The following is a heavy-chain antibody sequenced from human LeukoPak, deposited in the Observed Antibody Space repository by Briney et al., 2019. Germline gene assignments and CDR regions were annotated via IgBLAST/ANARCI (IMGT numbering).Heavy chain of an antibody. V-gene: IGHV1-69*13. Sequence: SVKVSCKAPGYTFTNYGISWVRQAPGQGLEWMGGIIPIFGTANYAQKFQGKVTITADESTSTAYMELSSLRSEDTAVYYCARSITMVRGVAHYFDYWGQGTLVTVSS. J-gene: IGHJ4*02. CDR2: IIPIFGTA. D-gene: IGHD3-10*01. CDR3: ARSITMVRGVAHYFDY. CDR1: GYTFTNYG.